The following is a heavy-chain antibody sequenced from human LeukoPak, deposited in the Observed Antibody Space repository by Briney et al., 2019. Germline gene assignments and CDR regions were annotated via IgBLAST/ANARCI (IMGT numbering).Heavy chain of an antibody. CDR1: GGSISSYY. CDR2: IYYSGST. D-gene: IGHD2-15*01. J-gene: IGHJ4*02. V-gene: IGHV4-59*01. Sequence: SETLSLTCTVSGGSISSYYWSWIRQPPGKGLEWIGYIYYSGSTNYNPSLKSRVTISVDTSKNQFSLKLSSVTAADTAVYYCASWDCSCGSCRDYWGQGTLVTVSS. CDR3: ASWDCSCGSCRDY.